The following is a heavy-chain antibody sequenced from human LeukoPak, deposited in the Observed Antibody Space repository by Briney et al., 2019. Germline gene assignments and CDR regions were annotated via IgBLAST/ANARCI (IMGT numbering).Heavy chain of an antibody. Sequence: ASVTVSCKASGYTFTSYDINWVRQATGQGLEWMGWMNPNSGNTGYAQKFQGRVTMTRNTSISTAYMELSSLRSEDTAVYYCARYSSGWYTNWFDPWGQGTLVTVSS. D-gene: IGHD6-19*01. CDR1: GYTFTSYD. V-gene: IGHV1-8*01. CDR2: MNPNSGNT. J-gene: IGHJ5*02. CDR3: ARYSSGWYTNWFDP.